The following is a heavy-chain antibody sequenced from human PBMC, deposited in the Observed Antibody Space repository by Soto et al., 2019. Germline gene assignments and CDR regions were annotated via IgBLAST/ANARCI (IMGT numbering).Heavy chain of an antibody. Sequence: SETLSLTCAVYGGSFSGYYWSWIRQPPGKGLEWIGEINHSGSTNYNPSLKSRVTISVDTSKNQFSLKLSSVTAADTAVYYCARGRGPIWSGYYGAFDIWGQGTMVT. V-gene: IGHV4-34*01. CDR2: INHSGST. CDR1: GGSFSGYY. CDR3: ARGRGPIWSGYYGAFDI. J-gene: IGHJ3*02. D-gene: IGHD3-3*01.